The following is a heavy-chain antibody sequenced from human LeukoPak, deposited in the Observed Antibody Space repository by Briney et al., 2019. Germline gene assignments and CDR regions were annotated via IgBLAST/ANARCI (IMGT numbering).Heavy chain of an antibody. CDR2: ISSSSGYT. V-gene: IGHV3-11*06. CDR3: ARVDEGCNGVTVGY. D-gene: IGHD2-8*01. CDR1: GFTFSDYY. J-gene: IGHJ4*02. Sequence: PGGSLRLSCAASGFTFSDYYMSWIRQAPGKGLEWVSYISSSSGYTNYADSVKGRFTISRDNAKNSLYLQMNSLRAEDTAVYYCARVDEGCNGVTVGYWGQGTLVTVSS.